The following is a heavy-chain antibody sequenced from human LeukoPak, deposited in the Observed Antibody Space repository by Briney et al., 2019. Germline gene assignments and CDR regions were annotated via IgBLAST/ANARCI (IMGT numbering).Heavy chain of an antibody. CDR2: FSWNSGTK. V-gene: IGHV3-9*01. CDR3: AKASSHWYFDL. J-gene: IGHJ2*01. CDR1: GFTFSDYA. Sequence: PGGSLRLSCATSGFTFSDYAMHWVRQAPGMGLEWVAGFSWNSGTKDYPDSVKGRFTISRDNAEKSLFLQMNTLRPEDTAFYYCAKASSHWYFDLWGRGTLVTVSS.